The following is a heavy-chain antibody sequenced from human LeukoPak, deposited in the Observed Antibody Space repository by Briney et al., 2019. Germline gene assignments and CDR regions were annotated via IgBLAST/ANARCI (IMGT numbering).Heavy chain of an antibody. Sequence: GASVKVSCKASGYTFTSYAMNWVRQAPGQGLEWMGWINTNTGNPTYAQGFTGRFVFSLDTSVSTAYLQISSLKAEDTAVYYCSRALYCSSTSCYPHYYGMDVWGQGTTVTVSS. D-gene: IGHD2-2*01. CDR3: SRALYCSSTSCYPHYYGMDV. CDR2: INTNTGNP. CDR1: GYTFTSYA. V-gene: IGHV7-4-1*02. J-gene: IGHJ6*02.